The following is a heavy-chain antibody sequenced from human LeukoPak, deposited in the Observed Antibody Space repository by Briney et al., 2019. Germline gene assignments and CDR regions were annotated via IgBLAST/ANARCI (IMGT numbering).Heavy chain of an antibody. Sequence: ASVKVSCKASGYTFTSYGISWVRQAPGQGLEWMGWISAYNGNTNYAQKLQGRVTMTTDTSTSTAYMELRSLRSDDTAVYYCARDRYYGSGSYSPAGYWGQGTLVTVSS. J-gene: IGHJ4*02. CDR2: ISAYNGNT. V-gene: IGHV1-18*01. D-gene: IGHD3-10*01. CDR3: ARDRYYGSGSYSPAGY. CDR1: GYTFTSYG.